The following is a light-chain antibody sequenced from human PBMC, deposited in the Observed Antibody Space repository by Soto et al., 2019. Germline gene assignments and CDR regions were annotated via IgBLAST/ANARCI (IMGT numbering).Light chain of an antibody. Sequence: QAVVTQEPSLTVSPGGTVTLTCGSSTGAVTSGHCPYWFQQKPGQAPRTLIYNTSDKLSWTPARFSGSLLGGKAALTLSGAQPEDEADYYCLLYDGGGRVVFGGGTKLTVL. V-gene: IGLV7-46*01. CDR3: LLYDGGGRVV. CDR1: TGAVTSGHC. CDR2: NTS. J-gene: IGLJ2*01.